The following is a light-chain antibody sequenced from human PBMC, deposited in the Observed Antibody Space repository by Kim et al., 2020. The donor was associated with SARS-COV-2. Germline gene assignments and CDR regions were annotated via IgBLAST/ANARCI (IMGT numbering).Light chain of an antibody. J-gene: IGKJ2*01. CDR2: EAS. CDR3: QQLNSDPLT. CDR1: QGTTNS. V-gene: IGKV1-9*01. Sequence: SASVGDKVTITCRASQGTTNSFAWYQQKPGEAPKLLIFEASILQTGVPSRFSGSGSGTEFTLKISSLQPEDFATYFCQQLNSDPLTFGGGTKLEI.